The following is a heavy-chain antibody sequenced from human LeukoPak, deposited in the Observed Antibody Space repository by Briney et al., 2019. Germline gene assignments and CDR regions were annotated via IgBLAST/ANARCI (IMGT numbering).Heavy chain of an antibody. CDR3: ARGAVSIFGVVIRRRYYYYMDV. CDR2: INHSGST. J-gene: IGHJ6*03. Sequence: SETLSLTCAVYGGSFSGYYWSWIRQPPGKGLEWIGEINHSGSTNYNPSLKSRVTISVDTSKNQFSLKLGSVTAADTAVYYCARGAVSIFGVVIRRRYYYYMDVWGKGTTVTVSS. D-gene: IGHD3-3*01. CDR1: GGSFSGYY. V-gene: IGHV4-34*01.